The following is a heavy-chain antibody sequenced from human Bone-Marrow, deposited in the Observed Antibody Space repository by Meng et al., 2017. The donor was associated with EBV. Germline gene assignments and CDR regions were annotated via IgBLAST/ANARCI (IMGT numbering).Heavy chain of an antibody. Sequence: QVNLVPSGAEVKKPGSSVKVSCKASGGTFGSLRVSWLRQAPGQGLEWVGGITPLLGTVNYAQKFQGRVTITADESRTTVDLGLSSLRSEDTAKYYCARGHYDRNWGQGTLVTVSS. D-gene: IGHD3-22*01. J-gene: IGHJ4*02. CDR2: ITPLLGTV. CDR3: ARGHYDRN. CDR1: GGTFGSLR. V-gene: IGHV1-69*11.